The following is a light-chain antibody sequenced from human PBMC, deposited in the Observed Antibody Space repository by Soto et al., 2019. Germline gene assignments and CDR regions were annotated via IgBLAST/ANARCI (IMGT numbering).Light chain of an antibody. V-gene: IGKV3-11*01. Sequence: EIVLTQSPGTLSLSPGERATLSFRASLNVSGKPGQAPRLLIYVPSSRATGIPARFSGSGSGTDFSLTISSLEPEDLAIYCCQQYNNWPPWTFGQGTKVDIK. CDR1: LNVSG. J-gene: IGKJ1*01. CDR3: QQYNNWPPWT. CDR2: VPS.